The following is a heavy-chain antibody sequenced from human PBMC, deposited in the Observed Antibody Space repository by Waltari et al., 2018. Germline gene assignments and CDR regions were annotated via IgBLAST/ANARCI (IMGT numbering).Heavy chain of an antibody. CDR1: GFTFSSHG. J-gene: IGHJ6*02. Sequence: QVQLVESGGGVVQPGRSLRLSCAVSGFTFSSHGMHWVRQAPGKGLEGVAVIVNDGSQKYYADSVKGRFTISRENSKSTMYLQMNSLRSDDTAVYFCAKDRLSDARGTYSFGTDVWGQGTTVTVS. CDR2: IVNDGSQK. D-gene: IGHD3-10*02. CDR3: AKDRLSDARGTYSFGTDV. V-gene: IGHV3-30*18.